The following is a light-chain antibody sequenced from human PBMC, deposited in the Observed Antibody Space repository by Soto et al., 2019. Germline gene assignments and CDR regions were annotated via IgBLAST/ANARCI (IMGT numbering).Light chain of an antibody. J-gene: IGKJ1*01. Sequence: IVLTQSPGTLSLSPGERATLSCRASQTVNSGYVGWYQRKPGQAPRLLIYSASSRATGIPDRFSGSGSGTDFTLNISRLEPKKFALYYCQQYGNSPQTFGQGTKVEVK. CDR1: QTVNSGY. CDR3: QQYGNSPQT. V-gene: IGKV3-20*01. CDR2: SAS.